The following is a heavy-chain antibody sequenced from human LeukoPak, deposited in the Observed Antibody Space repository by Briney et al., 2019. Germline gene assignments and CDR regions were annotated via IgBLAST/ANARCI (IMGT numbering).Heavy chain of an antibody. CDR1: GFTFTDAW. J-gene: IGHJ4*02. D-gene: IGHD5-18*01. V-gene: IGHV3-15*01. CDR2: IKSKVDGGKT. CDR3: TTSGYSYDYSLGY. Sequence: GGSLRLSCAASGFTFTDAWMSWVRQAPGKGLEWVGRIKSKVDGGKTDYAAPVKGRFTISRDDSENTLYLQMNSLKTEDTAVYFCTTSGYSYDYSLGYWGQGTLVTVSS.